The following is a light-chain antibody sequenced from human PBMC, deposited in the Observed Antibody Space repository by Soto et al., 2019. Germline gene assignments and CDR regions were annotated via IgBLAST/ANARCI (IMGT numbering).Light chain of an antibody. CDR3: QQSHSTPPGT. V-gene: IGKV1-39*01. J-gene: IGKJ3*01. CDR2: AAS. CDR1: QSTWSH. Sequence: DIQMTQSPSSLSASVGDRVTITCRASQSTWSHLNWYQQKPGEAPNLLIYAASSLQSAVPSRFSGSGSGTDYTLTISSLQPEDVATYYCQQSHSTPPGTFGPGTTVDIK.